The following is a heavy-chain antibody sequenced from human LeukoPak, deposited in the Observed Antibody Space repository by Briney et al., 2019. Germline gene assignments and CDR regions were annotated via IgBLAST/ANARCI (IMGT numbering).Heavy chain of an antibody. CDR2: ISSSGSTI. V-gene: IGHV3-48*03. Sequence: GGSLRLSCAASGFTFSSYEMNWVRQAPGKGLEWVSYISSSGSTINYADSVKGRFTISRDNAKNSLYLQMNSLRAEDTAVYYCARTTYHTSAFDIWGQGTMVTVSS. CDR1: GFTFSSYE. CDR3: ARTTYHTSAFDI. J-gene: IGHJ3*02. D-gene: IGHD3-3*01.